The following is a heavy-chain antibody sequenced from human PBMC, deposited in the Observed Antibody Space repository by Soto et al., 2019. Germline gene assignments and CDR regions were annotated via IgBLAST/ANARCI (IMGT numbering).Heavy chain of an antibody. D-gene: IGHD1-26*01. J-gene: IGHJ4*02. Sequence: EEQLLESGGGLVQPGGSLRLSCVASGFTFSSYAISWVRQAPGKGLEWVSGISGSGGSTYYADSVKGRFTISRDNSNNTLDLQMNSLRAEDTAVYYCAKVRVTQWVSAFDYWGQGTLVTVSS. CDR2: ISGSGGST. CDR3: AKVRVTQWVSAFDY. CDR1: GFTFSSYA. V-gene: IGHV3-23*01.